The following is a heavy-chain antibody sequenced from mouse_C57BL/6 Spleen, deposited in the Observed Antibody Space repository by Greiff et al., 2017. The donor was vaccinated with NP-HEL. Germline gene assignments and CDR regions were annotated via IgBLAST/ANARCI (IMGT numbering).Heavy chain of an antibody. Sequence: VKLQQSGPELVKPGASVKISCKASGYAFSSSWMNWVKQRPGKGLEWIGRIYPGDGDTNYNGKFKGKATLTADKSSSTAYMQLSSLTSEDSAVYFCARCGSGYFDVWGTGTTVTVSS. D-gene: IGHD1-1*01. CDR1: GYAFSSSW. CDR2: IYPGDGDT. J-gene: IGHJ1*03. CDR3: ARCGSGYFDV. V-gene: IGHV1-82*01.